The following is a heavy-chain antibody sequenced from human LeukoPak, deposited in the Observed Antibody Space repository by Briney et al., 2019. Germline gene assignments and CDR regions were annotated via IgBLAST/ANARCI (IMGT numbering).Heavy chain of an antibody. CDR1: GFTFSSYG. V-gene: IGHV3-30*03. J-gene: IGHJ4*02. D-gene: IGHD5-12*01. CDR2: ISYDGSNK. Sequence: PGGSLRLSCAASGFTFSSYGMHWVRQAPGKGLEWVAVISYDGSNKYYADSVKGRFTISRDNSKNTLYLQMNSLRAEDTAVYYCASDIVATMGFDYWGQGTLVTVSS. CDR3: ASDIVATMGFDY.